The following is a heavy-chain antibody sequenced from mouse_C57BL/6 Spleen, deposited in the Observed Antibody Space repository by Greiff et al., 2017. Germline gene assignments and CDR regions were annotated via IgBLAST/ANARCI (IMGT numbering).Heavy chain of an antibody. CDR1: GYTFTSYW. CDR3: ARSRAQVFDY. Sequence: QVQLQQPGAELVRPGTSVKLSCKASGYTFTSYWMHWVKQRPGQGLEWIGVIDPSDSYTNYNQKFKGKATLTVDTSSSTAYMQLSSLTSEDSAVYYCARSRAQVFDYWGQGTTLTVSS. J-gene: IGHJ2*01. CDR2: IDPSDSYT. V-gene: IGHV1-59*01. D-gene: IGHD3-2*02.